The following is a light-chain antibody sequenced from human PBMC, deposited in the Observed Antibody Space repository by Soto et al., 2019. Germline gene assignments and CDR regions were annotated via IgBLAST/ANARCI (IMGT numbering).Light chain of an antibody. J-gene: IGLJ1*01. Sequence: QSALTQPRSVSGSPGQSVTISCTGTSSDVGGYDFVSWYRHHPGKAPKLLLYDVTERPSGVPDRFSGSKSGNTASLTISGLQTEDEADYYCSSYAGIYTLYVFGTGTKGTVL. CDR2: DVT. CDR1: SSDVGGYDF. CDR3: SSYAGIYTLYV. V-gene: IGLV2-11*01.